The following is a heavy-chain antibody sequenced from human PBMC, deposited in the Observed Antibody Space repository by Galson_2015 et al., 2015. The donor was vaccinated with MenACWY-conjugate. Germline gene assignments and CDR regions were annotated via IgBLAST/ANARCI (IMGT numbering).Heavy chain of an antibody. J-gene: IGHJ4*02. CDR3: AKDLRTIFQLVFDV. Sequence: SLRLSCAASGFTFSNYAMTWVRQAPGKGLEWISTISGSGGSTYYADSVKGRFTISRDNSKNTLFLQMTSLRADDTAIYYCAKDLRTIFQLVFDVWGQGTLVTVSS. D-gene: IGHD2-15*01. CDR1: GFTFSNYA. V-gene: IGHV3-23*01. CDR2: ISGSGGST.